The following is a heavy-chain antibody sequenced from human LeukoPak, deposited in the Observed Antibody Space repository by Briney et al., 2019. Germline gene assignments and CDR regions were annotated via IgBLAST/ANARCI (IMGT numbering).Heavy chain of an antibody. V-gene: IGHV3-21*01. Sequence: GGSLRLSCAASGFTFSSYSMNWVRQAPGKGLEWVSSISSSSSYIYYADSVKGRFTISRDNAKNSLYLQMNSLRAEDTAVYYCAKETWEYRYFDYWGQGTLVTVSS. CDR3: AKETWEYRYFDY. D-gene: IGHD1-26*01. CDR2: ISSSSSYI. CDR1: GFTFSSYS. J-gene: IGHJ4*02.